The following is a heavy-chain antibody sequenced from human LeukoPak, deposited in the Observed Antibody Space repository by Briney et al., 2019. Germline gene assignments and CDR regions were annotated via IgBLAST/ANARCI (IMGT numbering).Heavy chain of an antibody. J-gene: IGHJ4*02. D-gene: IGHD5-18*01. CDR3: ARGTGEGYSYGRYYFDY. V-gene: IGHV1-2*02. CDR1: GYTFTGYY. CDR2: INPNSGGT. Sequence: LRASVKVSCKASGYTFTGYYMHWVRQAPGQGLEWMGWINPNSGGTNYAQKFQGRVTMTRDTSISTAYMELSRLRSDDTAVYYCARGTGEGYSYGRYYFDYWGQGTLVTVSS.